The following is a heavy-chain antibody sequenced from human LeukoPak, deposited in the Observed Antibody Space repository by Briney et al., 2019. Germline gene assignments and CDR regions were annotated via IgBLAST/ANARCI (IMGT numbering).Heavy chain of an antibody. CDR1: GFTFSSYS. CDR2: IGSSSSYI. Sequence: GGSLRLSCAASGFTFSSYSMNWVRQAPGKGLEWVSSIGSSSSYIYYADSVKGRFTISRDNAKNSLYLQMNSLRAEDTAVYYCARDLMVRGVISHSRGMDVWGKGTTVTVSS. J-gene: IGHJ6*04. CDR3: ARDLMVRGVISHSRGMDV. V-gene: IGHV3-21*01. D-gene: IGHD3-10*01.